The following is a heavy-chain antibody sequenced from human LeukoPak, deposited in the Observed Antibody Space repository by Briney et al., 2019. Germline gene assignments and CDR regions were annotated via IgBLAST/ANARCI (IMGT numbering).Heavy chain of an antibody. CDR2: IYYSGST. CDR1: GGSISSYY. V-gene: IGHV4-59*08. CDR3: ARHPGSGWPNWCFDL. J-gene: IGHJ2*01. Sequence: PSETLSLTCTVSGGSISSYYWSWIRQPPGKGLEWIGYIYYSGSTNYNPSLKSRVTISVDTSKNQFSLKLSSVTATDTAVYYCARHPGSGWPNWCFDLWGRGTLVTVSS. D-gene: IGHD6-19*01.